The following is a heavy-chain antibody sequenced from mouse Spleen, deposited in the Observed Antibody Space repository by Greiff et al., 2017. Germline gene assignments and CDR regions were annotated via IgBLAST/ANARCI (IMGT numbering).Heavy chain of an antibody. D-gene: IGHD2-1*01. CDR1: GFTFSDYG. CDR3: ARPRDGNYFFYAMDY. V-gene: IGHV5-17*01. CDR2: ISSGSSTI. J-gene: IGHJ4*01. Sequence: EVQLVESGGGLVKPGGSLKLSCAASGFTFSDYGMHWVRQAPEKGLEWVAYISSGSSTIYYADTVKGRFTISRDNAKNTLFLQMTSLRAEDTAMYYCARPRDGNYFFYAMDYWGQGTSVTVSS.